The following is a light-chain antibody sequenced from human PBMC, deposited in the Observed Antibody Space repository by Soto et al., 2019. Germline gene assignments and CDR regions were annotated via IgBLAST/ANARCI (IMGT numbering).Light chain of an antibody. CDR2: ALS. V-gene: IGKV1-39*01. Sequence: DIQVTQSPSSLSASIGDRVIITCRASQPISTSLHWFQQKPGKAPKLLIYALSNLQSGVPSRFSGSGTGTEFTLIISSLQPEDVGNYFCQQSYSTPLTFCGGTKVQI. CDR3: QQSYSTPLT. J-gene: IGKJ4*01. CDR1: QPISTS.